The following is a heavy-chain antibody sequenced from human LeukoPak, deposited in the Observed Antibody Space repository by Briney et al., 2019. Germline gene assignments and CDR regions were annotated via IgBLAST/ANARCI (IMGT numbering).Heavy chain of an antibody. CDR2: ISYDGSNK. Sequence: PGGSLRLSCAASGFTFSSYAMHWVRQAPGKGLEWVAVISYDGSNKYYADSVKGRFTISRDNSKNTLYLQMNSLRAEDTAVYYCARDPATVTTWPYFDYWGQGTLVTVSS. V-gene: IGHV3-30*04. CDR1: GFTFSSYA. CDR3: ARDPATVTTWPYFDY. J-gene: IGHJ4*02. D-gene: IGHD4-17*01.